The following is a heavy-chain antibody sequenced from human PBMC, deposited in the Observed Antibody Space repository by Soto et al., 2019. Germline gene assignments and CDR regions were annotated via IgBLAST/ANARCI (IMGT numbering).Heavy chain of an antibody. CDR1: GGSFSGNY. V-gene: IGHV4-34*01. CDR2: FSDSGST. CDR3: ARGNFYYGMDV. Sequence: QVHLQQWGAGLLKPSETLSLICAVSGGSFSGNYWTWIRQPPGKGLEWIGEFSDSGSTNYNPSLKSRVTISEDMSKSQSSLKPSSVTAADTAVYYCARGNFYYGMDVWGQGTTVTVSS. J-gene: IGHJ6*02.